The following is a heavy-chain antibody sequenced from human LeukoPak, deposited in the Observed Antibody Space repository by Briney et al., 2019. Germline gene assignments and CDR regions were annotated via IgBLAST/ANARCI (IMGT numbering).Heavy chain of an antibody. J-gene: IGHJ4*02. D-gene: IGHD1-26*01. V-gene: IGHV3-74*01. Sequence: GRSLRLSCAASGFTFSSYWMHWVRQAPGKGLVWVSRINSDGSSTSYADSVKGRFTISRDNAKNTLYLQMNSLRAEDTAVYYCARDYPSGSYLLDYWGQGTLVTVSS. CDR2: INSDGSST. CDR3: ARDYPSGSYLLDY. CDR1: GFTFSSYW.